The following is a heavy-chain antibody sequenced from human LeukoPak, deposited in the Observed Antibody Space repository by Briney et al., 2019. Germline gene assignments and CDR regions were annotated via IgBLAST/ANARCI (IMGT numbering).Heavy chain of an antibody. D-gene: IGHD4-23*01. CDR1: GFTFSSYW. CDR2: IQPDGSEA. V-gene: IGHV3-7*02. J-gene: IGHJ4*02. CDR3: ARNYGGYSH. Sequence: PGGSLRLSCTASGFTFSSYWMSWVRQAPGKGLEWVANIQPDGSEASYVDSVKGRFTISRDNAKNSLYLQMNSLRAEATALYYCARNYGGYSHWGQGTLVTASS.